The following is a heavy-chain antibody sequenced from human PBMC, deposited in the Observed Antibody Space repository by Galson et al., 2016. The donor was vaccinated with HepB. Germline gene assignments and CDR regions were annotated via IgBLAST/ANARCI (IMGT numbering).Heavy chain of an antibody. V-gene: IGHV3-11*01. Sequence: SLRLSCAASGFTFSRYWMSWVRQAPGKGLEWLSHMTTSGSTIHYADSVKGRFTASRDNAKRSLVLHLNSLSAEDTALYYCASGLRAGSCSTTTCDGTYDMWGQGTMVTVSS. CDR3: ASGLRAGSCSTTTCDGTYDM. CDR2: MTTSGSTI. D-gene: IGHD2-2*01. J-gene: IGHJ3*02. CDR1: GFTFSRYW.